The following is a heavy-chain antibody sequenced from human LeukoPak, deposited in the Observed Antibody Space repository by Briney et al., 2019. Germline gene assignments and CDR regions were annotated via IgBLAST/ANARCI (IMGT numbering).Heavy chain of an antibody. CDR1: GFTFSSYW. D-gene: IGHD4/OR15-4a*01. CDR2: IKTDGSGT. Sequence: GGSLRLSCAASGFTFSSYWMHCVRQAPGKGLAWVSHIKTDGSGTTYADSVKGRFTISRDNAKNTLYLQMHSLSAEDTAVYYCARDRETNYIYYHMDVWGTGTTVTVSS. V-gene: IGHV3-74*01. J-gene: IGHJ6*03. CDR3: ARDRETNYIYYHMDV.